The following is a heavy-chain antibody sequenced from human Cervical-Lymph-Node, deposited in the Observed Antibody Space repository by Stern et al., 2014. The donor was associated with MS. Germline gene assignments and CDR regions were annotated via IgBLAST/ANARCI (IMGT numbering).Heavy chain of an antibody. J-gene: IGHJ4*02. Sequence: VQLVESGSELKKPGASVKVSCKASGYTFTSYTMNWVRQAPGQGLEWMGWINTNTGNPMYAQGFTGRFIFSLDTSVSTAYLQISSLKTEDTAVYYCGYCSSTSCYGPIDYWGQGTLVTVSS. D-gene: IGHD2-2*01. V-gene: IGHV7-4-1*02. CDR2: INTNTGNP. CDR3: GYCSSTSCYGPIDY. CDR1: GYTFTSYT.